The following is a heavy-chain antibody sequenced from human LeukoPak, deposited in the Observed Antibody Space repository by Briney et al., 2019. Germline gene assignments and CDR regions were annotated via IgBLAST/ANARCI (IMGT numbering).Heavy chain of an antibody. CDR3: ARDANWGLATKDWYFDL. Sequence: GGSLRLSCAASGFTFSSYSMNWVRQAPGKGLEWVSSISSSSSYIYYADSVKGRFTISRDNAKNSLYLQMNSLRAEDTAVYYCARDANWGLATKDWYFDLWGRGTLVTVSS. D-gene: IGHD7-27*01. V-gene: IGHV3-21*01. CDR2: ISSSSSYI. J-gene: IGHJ2*01. CDR1: GFTFSSYS.